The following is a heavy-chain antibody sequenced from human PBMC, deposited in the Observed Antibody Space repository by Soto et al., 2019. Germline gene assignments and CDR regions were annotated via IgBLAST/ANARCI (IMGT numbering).Heavy chain of an antibody. D-gene: IGHD4-17*01. CDR3: ARDYGDYPPADY. V-gene: IGHV3-74*01. CDR2: VHSDGSST. CDR1: GFTFSSYW. Sequence: EVQLVESGGGLVQPGGSLRLSCAASGFTFSSYWMHWVRQAPGKGLVWVSRVHSDGSSTSYADSVKGRFTISRDNAKNTLYLQMNSLRAEDTAVYYCARDYGDYPPADYWGQGTLVTVSS. J-gene: IGHJ4*02.